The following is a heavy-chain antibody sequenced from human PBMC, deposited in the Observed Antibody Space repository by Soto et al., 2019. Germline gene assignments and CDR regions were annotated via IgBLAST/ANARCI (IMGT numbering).Heavy chain of an antibody. CDR2: IYYSGST. CDR1: GGSISSSSYH. CDR3: ARKLGKLDPDYYYYGMDV. J-gene: IGHJ6*02. V-gene: IGHV4-39*01. Sequence: SETLSLTCTVSGGSISSSSYHWGWIRQPPGKGLEWIGSIYYSGSTYYNPSLKSRVTISVDTSKNQFSLKLSSVTAADTAVYYCARKLGKLDPDYYYYGMDVWGQGTTVTVSS. D-gene: IGHD7-27*01.